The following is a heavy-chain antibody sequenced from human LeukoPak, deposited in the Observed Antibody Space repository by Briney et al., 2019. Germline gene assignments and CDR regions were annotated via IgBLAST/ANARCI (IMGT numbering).Heavy chain of an antibody. CDR3: ARGVVLRYFELTYYFDY. CDR1: GGSISSSSYY. D-gene: IGHD3-9*01. J-gene: IGHJ4*02. CDR2: IYYSGST. Sequence: TSETLSLTCTVSGGSISSSSYYWGWIRQPPGKGLEWIGSIYYSGSTYYNPSLKSRVTISVDKSKNQFSLKLSSVTAADTAVYYCARGVVLRYFELTYYFDYWGQGTLVTVSS. V-gene: IGHV4-39*07.